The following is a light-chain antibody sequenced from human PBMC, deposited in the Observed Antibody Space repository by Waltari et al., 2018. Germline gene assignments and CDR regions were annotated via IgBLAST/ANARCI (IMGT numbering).Light chain of an antibody. J-gene: IGLJ1*01. CDR3: QSTDSSGTYV. CDR2: KDT. CDR1: ALPSQY. V-gene: IGLV3-25*03. Sequence: SFELTQPPSMSVSPGQTARITCSGDALPSQYVYWYQQRPGQAPILIIDKDTERPSGIPERFSGSTSGTTVTLTISGVKAEDEADYYCQSTDSSGTYVFGTGTKVTVL.